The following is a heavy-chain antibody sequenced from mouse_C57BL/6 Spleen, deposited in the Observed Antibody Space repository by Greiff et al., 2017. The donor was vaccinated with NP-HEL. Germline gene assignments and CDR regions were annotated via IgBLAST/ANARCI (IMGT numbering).Heavy chain of an antibody. J-gene: IGHJ3*01. D-gene: IGHD1-1*01. Sequence: VEPEASVKMSCKASGYTFTDYNMHWVKQSHGKSLEWIGYINPDNGGTSYNQKFKGKATLTVNKSSSTAYMELRSLTSEDSAVYYCARHYGSSFAYWGQGTLVTVSA. CDR2: INPDNGGT. V-gene: IGHV1-22*01. CDR3: ARHYGSSFAY. CDR1: GYTFTDYN.